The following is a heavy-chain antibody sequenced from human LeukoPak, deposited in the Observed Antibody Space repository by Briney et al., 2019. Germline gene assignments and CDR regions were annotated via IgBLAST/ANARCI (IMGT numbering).Heavy chain of an antibody. J-gene: IGHJ4*02. V-gene: IGHV1-2*02. D-gene: IGHD6-19*01. CDR1: GYIFTGYY. CDR2: INPNSGDT. CDR3: ARGLHGYSTAWFDY. Sequence: ASVKVSCKASGYIFTGYYMHWVRQAPGQGLEWMGWINPNSGDTNYAQKFQGRVTMTRDTSISTAYMELSRLRSDDTAVYYCARGLHGYSTAWFDYWGQGTLVTVSS.